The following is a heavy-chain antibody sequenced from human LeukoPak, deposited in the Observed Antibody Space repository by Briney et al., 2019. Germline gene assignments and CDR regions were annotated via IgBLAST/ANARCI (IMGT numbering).Heavy chain of an antibody. D-gene: IGHD5-18*01. CDR3: ARLAPGWVTDY. CDR2: INHSGST. Sequence: SETLSLTCAVYGGSFSGYYWNWIRQPPGKGLEWIGEINHSGSTNYNPSLKSRVTISVDTSKNQFSLKLSSVTAADTAVYYCARLAPGWVTDYWGQGTLVTVSS. CDR1: GGSFSGYY. J-gene: IGHJ4*02. V-gene: IGHV4-34*01.